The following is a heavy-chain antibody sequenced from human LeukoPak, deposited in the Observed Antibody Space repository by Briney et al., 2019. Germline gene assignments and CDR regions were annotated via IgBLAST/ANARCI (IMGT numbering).Heavy chain of an antibody. V-gene: IGHV4-59*08. J-gene: IGHJ5*02. D-gene: IGHD6-19*01. CDR2: IYYSGST. CDR3: ATVVNGYSSGWYDH. CDR1: GGSISSYY. Sequence: SETLSLTCTVSGGSISSYYWSWIRQPPGKGLEWIGYIYYSGSTNYNPSLKSRATISVDTSKNQFSLKLSSVTAADTAVYYCATVVNGYSSGWYDHWGQGALVTVSS.